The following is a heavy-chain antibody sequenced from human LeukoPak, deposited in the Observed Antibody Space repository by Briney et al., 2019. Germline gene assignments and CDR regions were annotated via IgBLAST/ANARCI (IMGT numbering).Heavy chain of an antibody. CDR2: ISYDGSNK. Sequence: GGSLRLSCAASGFTFSSYAMHWVRQAPGKGLEWVAVISYDGSNKYYADSVKGRFTISRDNSKNTLYLQMNSLRAEDTAVYYCARDRGLEGNSSSLYFDYWGQGTLVTVSS. D-gene: IGHD6-6*01. J-gene: IGHJ4*02. V-gene: IGHV3-30-3*01. CDR3: ARDRGLEGNSSSLYFDY. CDR1: GFTFSSYA.